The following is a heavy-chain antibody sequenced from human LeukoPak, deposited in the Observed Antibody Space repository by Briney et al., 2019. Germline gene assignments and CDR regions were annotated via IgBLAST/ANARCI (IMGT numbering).Heavy chain of an antibody. CDR2: MNPNSGNT. J-gene: IGHJ6*03. V-gene: IGHV1-8*02. D-gene: IGHD3-10*01. Sequence: ASVKVSCKASGYTFTGYYMHWVRQATGQGLEWMGWMNPNSGNTGYAQKFQGRVTMTRNTSISTAYMELSSLRSEDTAVYYCARGSRSKVRGVRNPHYYMDVWGKGTTVTISS. CDR3: ARGSRSKVRGVRNPHYYMDV. CDR1: GYTFTGYY.